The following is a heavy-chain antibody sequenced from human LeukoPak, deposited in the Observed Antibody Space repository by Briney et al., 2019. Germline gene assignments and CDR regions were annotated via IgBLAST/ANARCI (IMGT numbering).Heavy chain of an antibody. J-gene: IGHJ6*02. V-gene: IGHV3-48*01. CDR1: GFTFSSYS. Sequence: GGSLRLSCAASGFTFSSYSMSWVRQAPGKGLEWVSYISSSGSTIYYADSVKGRFTISRDNAKNSLYLQMNSLRAEDTAVYYCARRGDYAGGLGYYGMDVWGQGTTVTVSS. D-gene: IGHD4-17*01. CDR2: ISSSGSTI. CDR3: ARRGDYAGGLGYYGMDV.